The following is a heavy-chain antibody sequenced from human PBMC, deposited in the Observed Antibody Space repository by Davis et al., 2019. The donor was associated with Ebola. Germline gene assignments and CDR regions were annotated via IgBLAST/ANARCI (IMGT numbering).Heavy chain of an antibody. V-gene: IGHV4-30-2*01. CDR2: ISQTDIR. Sequence: PSETLSLTCAVSGASTMSGDSSWNWIRQAPGRGLEWIGYISQTDIRDYNPSLKGRVSISIDRSSNYFSLTLSSLTTADTAVYFCVKGKMVHSYTGSFHDVFDVWGQGTRVTVS. J-gene: IGHJ3*01. CDR3: VKGKMVHSYTGSFHDVFDV. D-gene: IGHD3-16*01. CDR1: GASTMSGDSS.